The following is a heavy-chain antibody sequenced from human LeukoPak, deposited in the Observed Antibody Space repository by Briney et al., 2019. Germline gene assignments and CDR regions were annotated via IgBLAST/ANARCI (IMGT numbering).Heavy chain of an antibody. J-gene: IGHJ4*02. CDR3: ARYSGWYRDFDY. D-gene: IGHD6-19*01. CDR2: IYYSGST. V-gene: IGHV4-31*03. CDR1: GGSISSGGYY. Sequence: PSETLSLTCTVSGGSISSGGYYWSWIRQHPGKGLEWIGYIYYSGSTYYNPSLKSRVTISVDTSKNQFSLKLSSVTAADTAVYYCARYSGWYRDFDYWGQGTLVTVSS.